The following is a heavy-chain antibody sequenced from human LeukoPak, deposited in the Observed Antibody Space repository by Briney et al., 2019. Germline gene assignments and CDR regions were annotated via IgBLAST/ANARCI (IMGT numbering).Heavy chain of an antibody. CDR1: GGSISSYY. J-gene: IGHJ6*03. CDR2: IYYSGST. Sequence: SETLSLTCTVSGGSISSYYWSWIRQPPGKGLEWIGYIYYSGSTNYNPSLKSRVTMSVDTSKNQFSLKLSSVTAADTAVYYCARVSTIFGVVRYYYYYMDVWGKGTTVTVSS. V-gene: IGHV4-59*08. D-gene: IGHD3-3*01. CDR3: ARVSTIFGVVRYYYYYMDV.